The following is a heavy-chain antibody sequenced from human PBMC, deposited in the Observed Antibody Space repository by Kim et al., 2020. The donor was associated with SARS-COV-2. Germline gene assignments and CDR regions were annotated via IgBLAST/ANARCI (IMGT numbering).Heavy chain of an antibody. J-gene: IGHJ4*02. CDR3: AKEPSLRCSGGSCYLDY. Sequence: GGSLRLSCAASGFTFSSYGMHWVRQAPGKGLEWVAVISYDGSNKYYADSVKGRFTISRDNSKNTLYLQMNSLRAEDTAVYYCAKEPSLRCSGGSCYLDYWGQGTLVTVSS. V-gene: IGHV3-30*18. CDR2: ISYDGSNK. D-gene: IGHD2-15*01. CDR1: GFTFSSYG.